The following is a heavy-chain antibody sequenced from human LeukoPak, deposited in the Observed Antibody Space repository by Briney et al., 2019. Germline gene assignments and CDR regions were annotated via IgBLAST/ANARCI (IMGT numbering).Heavy chain of an antibody. V-gene: IGHV3-23*01. Sequence: GGSLRLSCAASGFTFSSYAMTWVRQAPGKGLEWVSGISGSGGSTHYTDSVKGRFTISRDNSKNTLYLQMNSLRAEDTAVYYCAKGMGGIAVAGTFDDWGQGTLVTVSS. D-gene: IGHD6-19*01. CDR3: AKGMGGIAVAGTFDD. CDR2: ISGSGGST. J-gene: IGHJ4*02. CDR1: GFTFSSYA.